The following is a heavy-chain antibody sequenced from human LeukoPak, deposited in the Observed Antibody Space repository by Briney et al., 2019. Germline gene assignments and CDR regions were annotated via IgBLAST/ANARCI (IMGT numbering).Heavy chain of an antibody. CDR1: GYTFTSYG. Sequence: ASVKVSCKASGYTFTSYGISWVRQAPGQVLEWMGWISAYNGNTNYAQKLQGRVTMTTDTSTSTAYMELRSLRSDDTAVYYCARDDYGDYPYYFDYWGQGTLVTVSS. D-gene: IGHD4-17*01. J-gene: IGHJ4*02. V-gene: IGHV1-18*01. CDR3: ARDDYGDYPYYFDY. CDR2: ISAYNGNT.